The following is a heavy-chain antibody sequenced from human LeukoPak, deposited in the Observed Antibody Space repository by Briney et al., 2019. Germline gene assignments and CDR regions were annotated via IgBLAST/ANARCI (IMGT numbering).Heavy chain of an antibody. CDR1: GGSISSSYYY. Sequence: SKTLSLTCTVSGGSISSSYYYWGWVRQPPGKGLGWIGTIYYSGSTYYNPSLESRVTISVDTSKNQFSLKLSSVTAADTAVYYCARGLPSDIVVVVAATPLGFDYWGQGTLVTVSS. V-gene: IGHV4-39*01. CDR3: ARGLPSDIVVVVAATPLGFDY. D-gene: IGHD2-15*01. J-gene: IGHJ4*02. CDR2: IYYSGST.